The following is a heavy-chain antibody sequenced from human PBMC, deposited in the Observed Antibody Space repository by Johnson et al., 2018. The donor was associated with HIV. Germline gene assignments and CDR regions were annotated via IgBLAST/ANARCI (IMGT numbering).Heavy chain of an antibody. CDR1: GLTVRGNY. D-gene: IGHD2-15*01. J-gene: IGHJ3*02. Sequence: VPLVESGGGLIQPGGSLRLSCAASGLTVRGNYMNWVRQAPGKGLEWVSVINNSGGGTYYADSVKGRFTISRDNSKNSLYLQMNSLRAEDTAVYYCARSKDCSGGSCPDGFDIWGQGTMVIVS. CDR3: ARSKDCSGGSCPDGFDI. CDR2: INNSGGGT. V-gene: IGHV3-53*01.